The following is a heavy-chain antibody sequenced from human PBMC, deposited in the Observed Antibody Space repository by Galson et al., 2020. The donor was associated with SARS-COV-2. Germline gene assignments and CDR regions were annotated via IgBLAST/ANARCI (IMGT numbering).Heavy chain of an antibody. CDR1: GFTFSSYA. Sequence: GGSLRLSCAASGFTFSSYAMHWVRQAPGKGLEWVAVISYDGSNKYYADSVKGRFTISRDNSKNTLYLQMNSLRAEDTAVYYCARAGRGYCSGGSCQYFQHWGQGTLVTVSS. D-gene: IGHD2-15*01. CDR3: ARAGRGYCSGGSCQYFQH. J-gene: IGHJ1*01. CDR2: ISYDGSNK. V-gene: IGHV3-30*04.